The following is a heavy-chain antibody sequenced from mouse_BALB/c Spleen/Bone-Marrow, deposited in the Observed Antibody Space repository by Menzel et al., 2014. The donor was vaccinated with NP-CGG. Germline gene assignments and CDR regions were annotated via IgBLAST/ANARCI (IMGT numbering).Heavy chain of an antibody. CDR1: GYSFTGYY. Sequence: RVESGPELVKPGASVKISCKASGYSFTGYYMHWVKQSHGNSPDWIGYVYPYNGVSSYNQKFKGRATLTVDKSSSTAYMELRSLTSDDSAVYYCESRGEYFDVWGAGTTVTVSS. V-gene: IGHV1-31*01. CDR3: ESRGEYFDV. J-gene: IGHJ1*01. CDR2: VYPYNGVS.